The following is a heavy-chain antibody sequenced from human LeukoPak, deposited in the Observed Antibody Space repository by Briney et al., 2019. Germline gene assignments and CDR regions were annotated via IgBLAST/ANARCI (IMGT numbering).Heavy chain of an antibody. CDR3: ARPFGGDAGDWFDP. CDR2: INPNSGGT. J-gene: IGHJ5*02. V-gene: IGHV1-2*02. D-gene: IGHD3-3*01. Sequence: ASVKVSCKASGYTLTGYYMHWVRQAPGQGLEWMGWINPNSGGTNYAQKFQGRVTMTRDTSISTAYMELSRLRSDDTAVYYCARPFGGDAGDWFDPWGQGTLVTVSS. CDR1: GYTLTGYY.